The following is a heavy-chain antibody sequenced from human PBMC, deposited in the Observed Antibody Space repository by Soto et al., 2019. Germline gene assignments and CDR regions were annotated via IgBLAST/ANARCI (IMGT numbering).Heavy chain of an antibody. CDR3: AREDYYDSSGYQYGMDV. J-gene: IGHJ6*02. V-gene: IGHV3-48*02. CDR1: GFTFSSYS. D-gene: IGHD3-22*01. Sequence: PGGSLRLSCAASGFTFSSYSMNWVRQAPGKGLEWVSYISSSSSTIYYADSVKGRFTISRDNAKNSLYLQMNSLRDEDTAVYYCAREDYYDSSGYQYGMDVWDQGTTVTVSS. CDR2: ISSSSSTI.